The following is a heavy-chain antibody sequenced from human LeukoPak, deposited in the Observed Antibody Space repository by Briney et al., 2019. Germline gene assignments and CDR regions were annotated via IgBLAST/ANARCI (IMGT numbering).Heavy chain of an antibody. J-gene: IGHJ3*02. V-gene: IGHV4-61*02. CDR3: ARDQAGPDIVVVPALSTDAFDI. D-gene: IGHD2-2*01. CDR2: IYTSGST. Sequence: PSQTLSLTCTVSGGSISSGSYYWSWIRQPAGKGLEWIGRIYTSGSTNYNPSLKSRVTISVDTSKNQFSLKLSSVTAADTAVYYCARDQAGPDIVVVPALSTDAFDIWGQGTMVTVSS. CDR1: GGSISSGSYY.